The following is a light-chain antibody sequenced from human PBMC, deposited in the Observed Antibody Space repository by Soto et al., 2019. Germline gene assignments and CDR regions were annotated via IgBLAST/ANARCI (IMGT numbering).Light chain of an antibody. CDR1: SSDVGGYNY. J-gene: IGLJ1*01. Sequence: QSALTQPASVSGSPGQSITISCTGTSSDVGGYNYVSWYQQHPGKAPKLMIYDVSNRPSGVSNRFSGSKSGNTASLTIPGLQAEDEADYYCSSYTSSSALLVFGTGTKLTVL. CDR3: SSYTSSSALLV. CDR2: DVS. V-gene: IGLV2-14*01.